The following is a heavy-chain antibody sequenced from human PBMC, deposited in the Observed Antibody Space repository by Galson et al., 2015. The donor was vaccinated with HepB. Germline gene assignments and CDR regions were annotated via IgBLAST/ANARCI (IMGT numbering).Heavy chain of an antibody. CDR1: GFTFSSYG. CDR3: AKGLYYDSSGGLDY. J-gene: IGHJ4*02. Sequence: SLRLSCAASGFTFSSYGMHWVRQAPGKGLEWVAVISYDGSNKYYADSVKGRFTISRDNSKNTLYLQMNSLRAEDTAVYYCAKGLYYDSSGGLDYWGQGTLVTVSS. CDR2: ISYDGSNK. V-gene: IGHV3-30*18. D-gene: IGHD3-22*01.